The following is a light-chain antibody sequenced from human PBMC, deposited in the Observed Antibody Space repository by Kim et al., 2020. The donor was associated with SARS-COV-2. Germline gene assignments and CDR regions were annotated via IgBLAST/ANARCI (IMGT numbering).Light chain of an antibody. CDR2: DAS. CDR1: QGISSA. CDR3: QQFNSYPHELT. Sequence: AIQLTQSPSSLSASVGDRVTITCRASQGISSALAWYQQKPGKAPKLLIYDASSLESGVPSRFSGSGSGTDFTLTISSLQPEDFATYYCQQFNSYPHELTFGVGTKVDIK. V-gene: IGKV1-13*02. J-gene: IGKJ4*01.